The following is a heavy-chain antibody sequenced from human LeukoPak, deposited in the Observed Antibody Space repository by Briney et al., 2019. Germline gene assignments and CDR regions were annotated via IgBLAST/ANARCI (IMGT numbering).Heavy chain of an antibody. CDR3: ARGVRYCSGGTCYYYFDY. J-gene: IGHJ4*02. CDR1: GGSISSSSYY. D-gene: IGHD2-15*01. Sequence: PSETLSLTCTVSGGSISSSSYYWGWIRQPPGKGLEWIGTIYYGGSTYYDPSLKSRVTISEDTSKNQFSLKLCSVTAADTAVYYCARGVRYCSGGTCYYYFDYWGQGTLVTVSS. V-gene: IGHV4-39*07. CDR2: IYYGGST.